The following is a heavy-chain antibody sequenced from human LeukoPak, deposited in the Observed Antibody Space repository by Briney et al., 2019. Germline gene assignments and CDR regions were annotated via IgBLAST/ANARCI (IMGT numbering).Heavy chain of an antibody. Sequence: SVKASCKASGGTFSSYAISWVRQAPGQGLEWMGRIIPIFGTANYAQKFQGRVTITTDESTSTAYMELSRLRSEDTAVYYCARGDSSGYSYWGQGTLVTVSS. J-gene: IGHJ4*02. V-gene: IGHV1-69*05. D-gene: IGHD3-22*01. CDR1: GGTFSSYA. CDR2: IIPIFGTA. CDR3: ARGDSSGYSY.